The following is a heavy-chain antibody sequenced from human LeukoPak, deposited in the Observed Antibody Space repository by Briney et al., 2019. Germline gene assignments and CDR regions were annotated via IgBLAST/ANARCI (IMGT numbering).Heavy chain of an antibody. J-gene: IGHJ2*01. CDR3: ARDYYGSGSYPSPPSSHL. Sequence: SVKVSCKASGGTFSSYAISWVRQAPGQGLEWMGRIIPILGIANYAQKFQGRVTITADKSTSTAHMELSSLRSEDTAVYYCARDYYGSGSYPSPPSSHLWGRGTLVTVSS. CDR2: IIPILGIA. CDR1: GGTFSSYA. V-gene: IGHV1-69*04. D-gene: IGHD3-10*01.